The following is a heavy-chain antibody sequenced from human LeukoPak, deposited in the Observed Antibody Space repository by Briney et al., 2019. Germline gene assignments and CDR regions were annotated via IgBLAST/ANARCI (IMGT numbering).Heavy chain of an antibody. V-gene: IGHV3-48*02. Sequence: GGSLRLFCAACGFTFRSYSMNWVRQARGKGLEWVSYISRSGSTKYYADSVKGRITISRDNAKNSLYLQMNSLRDEGTAVYYCAVGGYCSGGSCYTNWFDPWGQGTLVTVSS. J-gene: IGHJ5*02. CDR1: GFTFRSYS. CDR3: AVGGYCSGGSCYTNWFDP. CDR2: ISRSGSTK. D-gene: IGHD2-15*01.